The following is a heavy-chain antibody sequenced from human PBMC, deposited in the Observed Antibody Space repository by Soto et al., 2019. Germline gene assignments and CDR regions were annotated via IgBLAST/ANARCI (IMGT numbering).Heavy chain of an antibody. Sequence: QMQLQESGPGLVNPSETLSLTCTVSGGSVTSSTSSWAWVRQPPGKGLHWIGTIFYGHGTYYNPSLESRVTISLDTSKIQFSLELTSVTAADTAVYYCARQPTGYPNWFDAWGRGILVIVSS. CDR3: ARQPTGYPNWFDA. CDR1: GGSVTSSTSS. V-gene: IGHV4-39*01. D-gene: IGHD3-9*01. CDR2: IFYGHGT. J-gene: IGHJ5*02.